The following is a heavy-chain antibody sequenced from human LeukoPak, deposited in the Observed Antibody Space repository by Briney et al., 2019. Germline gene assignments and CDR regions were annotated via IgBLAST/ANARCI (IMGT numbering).Heavy chain of an antibody. CDR2: IYSGGGT. D-gene: IGHD2-21*02. CDR1: GXTVSSNY. J-gene: IGHJ4*02. CDR3: AKTANPGY. V-gene: IGHV3-66*01. Sequence: GGSLRLSCAVSGXTVSSNYMSWVRQAPGRGLEWVSVIYSGGGTYYADSVKGRFTISRDNSKNTVYLQMDSLRVDDTAVYYCAKTANPGYWGQGTLVTVSS.